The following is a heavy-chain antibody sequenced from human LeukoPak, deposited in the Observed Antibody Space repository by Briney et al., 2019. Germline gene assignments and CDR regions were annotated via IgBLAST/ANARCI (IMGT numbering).Heavy chain of an antibody. CDR1: GDSMRSDSYF. J-gene: IGHJ6*03. D-gene: IGHD4-17*01. V-gene: IGHV4-61*02. CDR2: SYSSGNT. CDR3: ATARADYGDYNSFYYMDV. Sequence: RSSQTLSLTCTVSGDSMRSDSYFWSWIRQPAGKGLEWIGRSYSSGNTYYNPSLESRVTISLDTPRNQFSLKVSSVTAADTAVYYCATARADYGDYNSFYYMDVWGKGTMVTVSS.